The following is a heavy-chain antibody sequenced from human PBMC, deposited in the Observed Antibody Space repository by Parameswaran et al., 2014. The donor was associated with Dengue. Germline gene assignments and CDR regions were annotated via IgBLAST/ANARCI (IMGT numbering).Heavy chain of an antibody. V-gene: IGHV1-18*01. CDR3: ARDHAVGATTWSNWFDP. CDR2: ISAYNGNT. D-gene: IGHD1-26*01. J-gene: IGHJ5*02. CDR1: GYTFTSYG. Sequence: PGASVKVSCQASGYTFTSYGISWVRQAPGQGLEWMGWISAYNGNTNYAQKLQGRVTMTTDTSTSTAYMELRSLRSDDTAVYYCARDHAVGATTWSNWFDPWGQGTLVTVSS.